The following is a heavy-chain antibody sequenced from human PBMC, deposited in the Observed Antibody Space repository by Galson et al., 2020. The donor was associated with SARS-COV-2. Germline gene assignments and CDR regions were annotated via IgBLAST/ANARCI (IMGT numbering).Heavy chain of an antibody. J-gene: IGHJ4*02. CDR2: ISYDGSNT. V-gene: IGHV3-30*04. CDR3: ASPGGSGWSRGFDY. Sequence: GGSLRLSCAASGFTFTSYTMHWVRQAPGKGLEWVAVISYDGSNTYYADSVKGRISISRDNSKNTLYLQMNSLRAEDTAVYYCASPGGSGWSRGFDYWGQVTLLTVSS. D-gene: IGHD6-19*01. CDR1: GFTFTSYT.